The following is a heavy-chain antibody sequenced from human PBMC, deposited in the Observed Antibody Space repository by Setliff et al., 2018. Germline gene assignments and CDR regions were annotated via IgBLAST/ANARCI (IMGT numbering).Heavy chain of an antibody. Sequence: GGSLRLSCVASGFRFSDYEMNWVRQAPGKGLEWVSCIGNIGTKISYTDSVKGRFTVSRDDAKNSLYLQMNNLRAEDTATYYCARDRSGGRDYWGQGTLVTVSS. CDR1: GFRFSDYE. J-gene: IGHJ4*02. CDR2: IGNIGTKI. V-gene: IGHV3-48*03. D-gene: IGHD6-25*01. CDR3: ARDRSGGRDY.